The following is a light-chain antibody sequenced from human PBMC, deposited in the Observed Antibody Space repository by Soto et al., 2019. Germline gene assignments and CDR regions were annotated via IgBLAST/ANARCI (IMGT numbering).Light chain of an antibody. Sequence: DIQMTQSPSSLSASVGDRFTITCRASQSIRSYLNWYEQKPGKAPKLLXYAASSLQSGVPSRFSGSGSGTDFTLTISSLQPEDFETYYCQQANSFPITFGQGTRLEIK. CDR1: QSIRSY. V-gene: IGKV1-39*01. J-gene: IGKJ5*01. CDR2: AAS. CDR3: QQANSFPIT.